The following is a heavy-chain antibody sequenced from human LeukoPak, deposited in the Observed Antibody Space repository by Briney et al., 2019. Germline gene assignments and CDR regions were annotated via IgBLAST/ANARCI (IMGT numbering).Heavy chain of an antibody. CDR2: IYTSGST. D-gene: IGHD2-15*01. CDR1: GGSISGYY. Sequence: SETLSLTCTVSGGSISGYYWTWIRQPAGKGLEWVGRIYTSGSTNYNPSLKSRVTISVDTSKNQFSLKLSSVTAADTAVYYCARDDCSGGSCYKASVRWFDPWGQGTLVTVSS. J-gene: IGHJ5*02. CDR3: ARDDCSGGSCYKASVRWFDP. V-gene: IGHV4-4*07.